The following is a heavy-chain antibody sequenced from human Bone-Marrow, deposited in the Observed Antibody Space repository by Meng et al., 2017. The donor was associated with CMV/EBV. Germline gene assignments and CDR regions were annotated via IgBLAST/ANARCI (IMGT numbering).Heavy chain of an antibody. J-gene: IGHJ3*02. Sequence: GESLKISCAASGFTFSSYGMHWVRQAPGKGLEWVAFIRYDGSNKYYADSVKGRFTISRDNSKKKLYLQMNSLRAEDTAVDYCAKDLLSGSYPENAFDIWGQGTRVTGSS. CDR1: GFTFSSYG. CDR3: AKDLLSGSYPENAFDI. CDR2: IRYDGSNK. V-gene: IGHV3-30*02. D-gene: IGHD1-26*01.